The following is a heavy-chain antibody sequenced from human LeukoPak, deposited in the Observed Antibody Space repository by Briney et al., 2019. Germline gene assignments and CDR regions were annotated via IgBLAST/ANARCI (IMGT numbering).Heavy chain of an antibody. V-gene: IGHV3-21*01. CDR2: ISSSSSYI. J-gene: IGHJ5*01. D-gene: IGHD4-17*01. Sequence: PGGSLRLSCAASGFTFSSYSMNWVRQAPGNGLEWVSSISSSSSYIYYADSVKGRFTISRDNAKNSLYLQMNSLRAEDTAVYYCATHLLFYGDYWFDYWGQGTLVTVSS. CDR1: GFTFSSYS. CDR3: ATHLLFYGDYWFDY.